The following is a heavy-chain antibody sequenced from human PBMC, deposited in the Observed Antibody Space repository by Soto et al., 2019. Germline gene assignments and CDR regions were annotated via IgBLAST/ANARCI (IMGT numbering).Heavy chain of an antibody. CDR2: INHSGST. Sequence: QVQLQQWGAGLLKPSETLSLTCAVYGGSFSGYYWTWIRQPPGKGLEWIGEINHSGSTNYNPTLNSLVTISLDTSKNQFSLKLSSVTAADTAVYYCARGGGYCSSTSCQNLFDPWCQGTLVTVSS. CDR1: GGSFSGYY. D-gene: IGHD2-2*01. CDR3: ARGGGYCSSTSCQNLFDP. J-gene: IGHJ5*02. V-gene: IGHV4-34*01.